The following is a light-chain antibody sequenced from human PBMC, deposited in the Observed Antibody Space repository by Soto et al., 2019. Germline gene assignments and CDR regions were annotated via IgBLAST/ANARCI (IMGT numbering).Light chain of an antibody. J-gene: IGLJ3*02. CDR1: SSDVGSYNY. CDR3: SSYAGNYRWV. CDR2: EVS. V-gene: IGLV2-8*01. Sequence: QSALTQPPSASGSPGQSVTISCTGTSSDVGSYNYVSWYQQHPGKAPKLMICEVSQRPSGVPDRFSDSKSGNTASLTVSGLQAEDEADYYCSSYAGNYRWVFGGGTKLTVL.